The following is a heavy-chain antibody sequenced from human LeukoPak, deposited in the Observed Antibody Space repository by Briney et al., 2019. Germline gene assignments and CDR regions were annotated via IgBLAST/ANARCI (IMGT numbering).Heavy chain of an antibody. J-gene: IGHJ4*02. Sequence: PGGSLRLSCAASGFTFSSYSMNWVRQAPGKGLEWVSYISSSSSTIYYADSVKGRFTISRDNAKNSLYLQMNSLRAEDTAVYYCVRRHWNYEGYYFDYWGQGTLVTVSS. D-gene: IGHD1-7*01. CDR1: GFTFSSYS. CDR2: ISSSSSTI. V-gene: IGHV3-48*01. CDR3: VRRHWNYEGYYFDY.